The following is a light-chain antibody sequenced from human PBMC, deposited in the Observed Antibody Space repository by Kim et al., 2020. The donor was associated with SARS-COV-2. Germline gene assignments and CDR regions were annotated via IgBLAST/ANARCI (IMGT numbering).Light chain of an antibody. CDR3: GTWDNKLSAGV. Sequence: QKVTISCTGISSNIGNNYVSWYHQLPGTTPKLLIYDNDKRPSGIPDRFSGSKSGTSATLGIAALQTGDEAVYYCGTWDNKLSAGVFGGGTQLTVL. CDR1: SSNIGNNY. CDR2: DND. V-gene: IGLV1-51*01. J-gene: IGLJ2*01.